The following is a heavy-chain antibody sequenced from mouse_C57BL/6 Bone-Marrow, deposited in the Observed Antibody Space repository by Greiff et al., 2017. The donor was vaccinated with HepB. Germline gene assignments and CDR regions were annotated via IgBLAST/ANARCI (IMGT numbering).Heavy chain of an antibody. CDR1: GFTFSSYG. CDR3: ARRESYRYFDV. Sequence: EVKLQESGGDLVKPGGSLKLSCAASGFTFSSYGMSWVRQTPDKRLEWVATISSGGSYTYYPDSVKGRFTISRDNAKNTLYLQMSSLKSEDTAMYYCARRESYRYFDVWGTGTTVTVSS. V-gene: IGHV5-6*02. J-gene: IGHJ1*03. CDR2: ISSGGSYT.